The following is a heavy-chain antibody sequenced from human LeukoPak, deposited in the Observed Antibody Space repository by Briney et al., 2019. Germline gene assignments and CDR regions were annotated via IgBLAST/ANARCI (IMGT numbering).Heavy chain of an antibody. D-gene: IGHD3-22*01. CDR1: GFTFSSYS. Sequence: GGSLRLSCAASGFTFSSYSMNWVRQAPGKGREWVSSISSSSSYIYYADSVKGRFTISRDNAKNSLYLQMNSLRAEDTAVYYCARDRTDYYDSSGYYDYWGQGTLVTVSS. CDR2: ISSSSSYI. V-gene: IGHV3-21*01. J-gene: IGHJ4*02. CDR3: ARDRTDYYDSSGYYDY.